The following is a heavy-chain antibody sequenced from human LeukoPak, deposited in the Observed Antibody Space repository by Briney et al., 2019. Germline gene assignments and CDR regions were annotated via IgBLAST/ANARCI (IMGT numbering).Heavy chain of an antibody. V-gene: IGHV4-59*01. CDR2: ISFSGST. Sequence: PSETLSLTCSVSGGSINNYHWSWIRQPPGKGLEWLGYISFSGSTNYNPSLKSRVTISVDMSKNQFSLKLSSVTAADTAVYYCAREGGYKSPFDYWGQGTLVTVSS. D-gene: IGHD5-24*01. J-gene: IGHJ4*02. CDR3: AREGGYKSPFDY. CDR1: GGSINNYH.